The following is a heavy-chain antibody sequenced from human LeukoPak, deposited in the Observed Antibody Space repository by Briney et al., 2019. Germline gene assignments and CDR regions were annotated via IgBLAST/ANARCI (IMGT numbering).Heavy chain of an antibody. CDR3: TRLVGSGWYYFDY. J-gene: IGHJ4*02. CDR2: INPSGGST. CDR1: GYTFTSYY. V-gene: IGHV1-46*01. D-gene: IGHD6-19*01. Sequence: ASVKVSCKASGYTFTSYYMHWVRQAPGQGLEWMGIINPSGGSTSYAQKFQGRVTMTRDTSTSTAYLEVRSLTSGDTAVYYCTRLVGSGWYYFDYWGQGTLVTVSS.